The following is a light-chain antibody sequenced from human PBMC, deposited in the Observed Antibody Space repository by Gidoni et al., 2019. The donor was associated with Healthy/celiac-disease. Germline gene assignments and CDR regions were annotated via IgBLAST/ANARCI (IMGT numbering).Light chain of an antibody. Sequence: QSALTQPASVSGSPGQSITISCTGPSSDVGGYNYVSWYQQHPGKAPKLMIYDVSNRPSGVSNRFSGSKSGNKASLTISGLQAEDEADYYCSSYTSSSTFYVFGTGTKVTVL. V-gene: IGLV2-14*03. J-gene: IGLJ1*01. CDR2: DVS. CDR1: SSDVGGYNY. CDR3: SSYTSSSTFYV.